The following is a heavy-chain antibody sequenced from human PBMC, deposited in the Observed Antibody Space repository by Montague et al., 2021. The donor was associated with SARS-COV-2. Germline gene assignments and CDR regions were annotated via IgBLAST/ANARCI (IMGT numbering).Heavy chain of an antibody. V-gene: IGHV6-1*01. J-gene: IGHJ2*01. Sequence: CAISGDSVSSNIATWNWIRQSPSRGLEWLGRTYYRSKWYNDYAVSVKSRVIINPDTSNNRISLRLNSVTPEDTAVYYCARAYCSGDCYFYWYFDLWGRGTLVTVSS. D-gene: IGHD2-21*02. CDR2: TYYRSKWYN. CDR3: ARAYCSGDCYFYWYFDL. CDR1: GDSVSSNIAT.